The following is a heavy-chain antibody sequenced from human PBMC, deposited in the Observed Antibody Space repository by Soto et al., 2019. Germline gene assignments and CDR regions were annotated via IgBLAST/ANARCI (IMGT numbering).Heavy chain of an antibody. D-gene: IGHD2-8*01. CDR3: AREDPGYCTNGVCYHYYYGMDV. CDR1: GGTFSSYA. CDR2: IIPIFGTA. Sequence: SVKVSCKASGGTFSSYAISWVRQAPGQGLEWMGGIIPIFGTANYAQKFQGRATITADESTSTAYMELSSLRSEDTAVYYCAREDPGYCTNGVCYHYYYGMDVWGQGTTVTVSS. J-gene: IGHJ6*02. V-gene: IGHV1-69*13.